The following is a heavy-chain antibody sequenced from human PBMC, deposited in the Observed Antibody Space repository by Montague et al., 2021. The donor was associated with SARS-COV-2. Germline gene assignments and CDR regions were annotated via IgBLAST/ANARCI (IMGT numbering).Heavy chain of an antibody. Sequence: SLRLSCAASGFTFSSYAMSWVRQAPGRGLEWVSVIYSGGSSTYYADSVKGRFTISRDNSKNTLYLQMNSLRAEDTAVYYCAKEEGSTSDYHYYYGMDVWGQGTTVTVSS. CDR1: GFTFSSYA. D-gene: IGHD2-2*01. CDR2: IYSGGSST. V-gene: IGHV3-23*03. CDR3: AKEEGSTSDYHYYYGMDV. J-gene: IGHJ6*02.